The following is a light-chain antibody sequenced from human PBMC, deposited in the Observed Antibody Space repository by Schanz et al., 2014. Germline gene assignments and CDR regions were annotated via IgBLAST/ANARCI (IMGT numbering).Light chain of an antibody. V-gene: IGKV1-39*01. CDR1: QSISDY. CDR3: QQSSSTVLA. J-gene: IGKJ4*01. Sequence: DIRVTQSPSSLSASVGDRVTITCRASQSISDYLNWYQQKPGKAPNLLIYAASILQSGVPSRFSGSGSGTDFTLTISSMHPEDFGTYYCQQSSSTVLAFGGGTKVEIK. CDR2: AAS.